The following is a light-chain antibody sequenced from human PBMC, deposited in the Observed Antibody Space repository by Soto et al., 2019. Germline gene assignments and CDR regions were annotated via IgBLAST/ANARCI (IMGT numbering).Light chain of an antibody. Sequence: QSALTQPASVSGSPGQSITISCTGTSSDVGGYNYVSWYQQHPGKAPKLMIYDVSNRPSGVSNRFSGSKSGNTASLTISGLQAEDEADYYCSSYTSSSTLGGVFGGGIKVTVL. CDR2: DVS. J-gene: IGLJ2*01. CDR3: SSYTSSSTLGGV. V-gene: IGLV2-14*01. CDR1: SSDVGGYNY.